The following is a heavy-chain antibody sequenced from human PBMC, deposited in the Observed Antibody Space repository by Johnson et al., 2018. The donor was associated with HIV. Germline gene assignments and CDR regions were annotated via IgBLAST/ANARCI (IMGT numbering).Heavy chain of an antibody. CDR1: GFTFDDYA. V-gene: IGHV3-9*01. J-gene: IGHJ3*02. D-gene: IGHD3-22*01. CDR2: ISWNSGSI. CDR3: AGYHISGYYYDAFDI. Sequence: VQLVESGGGLVQPGRSLRLSCAASGFTFDDYAMHWVRQAPGKGLEWVSGISWNSGSIGYADSVKGRFTISRDNAKNTLYLQMNSLRVEDTAVYFCAGYHISGYYYDAFDIWGQGTMVTVSS.